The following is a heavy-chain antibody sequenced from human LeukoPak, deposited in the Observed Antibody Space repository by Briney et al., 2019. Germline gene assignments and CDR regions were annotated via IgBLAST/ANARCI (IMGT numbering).Heavy chain of an antibody. J-gene: IGHJ4*02. CDR2: FDPEDGEA. V-gene: IGHV1-24*01. CDR1: GYTLTELS. CDR3: ATHPLDYFDS. Sequence: GSSVMVSCKVSGYTLTELSMHWVRQAPGKGLEWMGGFDPEDGEAFYAQKFQGRVTMTEDTSTDTAYMELSSLRSEDTAVYYYATHPLDYFDSWGQGTQVHGSS.